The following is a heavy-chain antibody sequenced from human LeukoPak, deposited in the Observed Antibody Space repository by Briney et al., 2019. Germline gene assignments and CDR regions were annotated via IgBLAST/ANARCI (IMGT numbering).Heavy chain of an antibody. V-gene: IGHV3-23*01. J-gene: IGHJ6*02. CDR1: GFTFGIYA. CDR3: AKILTTAEHYWYGMDV. CDR2: ISASADRT. Sequence: GGSLRLSCAGSGFTFGIYAMTWVRQAPGKGLEWVSAISASADRTYYADSVKGRFTISRDNSKNTVGLQMSSLRVEDSAIYYCAKILTTAEHYWYGMDVWGQRTTVTVSS. D-gene: IGHD1/OR15-1a*01.